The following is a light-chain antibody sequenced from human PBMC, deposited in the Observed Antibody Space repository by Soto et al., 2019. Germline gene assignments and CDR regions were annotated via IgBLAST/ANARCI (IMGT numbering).Light chain of an antibody. V-gene: IGLV1-51*01. Sequence: QSVLTQPPSVSAAPGQKVTISCSGRSSNIGNNYVSWYQQFPGTAPKLLIYDNNKRPSGIPDRSSGSKSGTSATLDITGLQTGDEADYYCGTWDSSLSAVVFGGGTKLTVL. CDR2: DNN. CDR1: SSNIGNNY. J-gene: IGLJ2*01. CDR3: GTWDSSLSAVV.